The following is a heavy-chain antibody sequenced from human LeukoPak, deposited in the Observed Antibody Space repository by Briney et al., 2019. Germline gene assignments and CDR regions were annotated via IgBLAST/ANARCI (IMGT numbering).Heavy chain of an antibody. V-gene: IGHV3-30*18. J-gene: IGHJ6*02. Sequence: GGSLRLSCAASGFTFSSYGMHWVRQAPGKGLEWVAVISYDGGNKYYADSVKGRFTISRDNSKNTLYLQMNSLRAEDTAVYYCAKDWSSTEWELSYGMDVWGQGTTVTVSS. CDR1: GFTFSSYG. CDR3: AKDWSSTEWELSYGMDV. D-gene: IGHD1-26*01. CDR2: ISYDGGNK.